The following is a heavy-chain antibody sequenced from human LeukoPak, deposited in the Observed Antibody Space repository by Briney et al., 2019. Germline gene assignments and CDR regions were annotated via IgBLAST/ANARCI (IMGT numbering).Heavy chain of an antibody. J-gene: IGHJ4*02. CDR2: INPKTGYT. D-gene: IGHD6-6*01. V-gene: IGHV1-8*01. Sequence: ASVKVSCKASGYTFTNYDIIWVRQATGQGLQCMGWINPKTGYTDYAQRFQGRITMTRDTSLGAVFMELRSLRSDDTAVYYCAREMGSSIAARLPDYWGQGTLVTVSS. CDR3: AREMGSSIAARLPDY. CDR1: GYTFTNYD.